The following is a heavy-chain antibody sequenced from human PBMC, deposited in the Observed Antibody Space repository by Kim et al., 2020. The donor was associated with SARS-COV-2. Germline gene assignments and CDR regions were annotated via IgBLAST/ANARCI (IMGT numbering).Heavy chain of an antibody. J-gene: IGHJ4*01. CDR1: GGSFSGYY. CDR3: ARRVLVAVAGRRVYFDY. Sequence: SETLSLTCAVYGGSFSGYYWSWIRQPPGPGLEWIGEINHSGSTNYNPSLKIRVTISVDTSTNQFSLKLSSVTAADTAVSFCARRVLVAVAGRRVYFDYWG. V-gene: IGHV4-34*01. D-gene: IGHD6-19*01. CDR2: INHSGST.